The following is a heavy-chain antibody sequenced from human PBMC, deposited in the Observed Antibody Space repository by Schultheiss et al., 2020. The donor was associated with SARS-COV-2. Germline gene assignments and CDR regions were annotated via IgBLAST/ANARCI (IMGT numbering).Heavy chain of an antibody. D-gene: IGHD6-13*01. V-gene: IGHV1-18*01. CDR1: GYTFTSYA. CDR3: ARGGAAAIFDY. CDR2: ISAYNGNT. J-gene: IGHJ4*02. Sequence: ASVKVSCKASGYTFTSYAINWVRQATGQGLEWMGWISAYNGNTNYAQKLQGRVTMTRDTSISTAYMELSRLRSDDTAVYYCARGGAAAIFDYWGQGTLVTVSS.